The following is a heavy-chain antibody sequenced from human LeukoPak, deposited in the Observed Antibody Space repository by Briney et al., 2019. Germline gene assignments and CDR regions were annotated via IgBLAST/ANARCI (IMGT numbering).Heavy chain of an antibody. CDR2: IWYDGSNK. J-gene: IGHJ1*01. Sequence: GGSLRLSCVASGFTFSSYAMSWVRQAPGKGLEWVAVIWYDGSNKYYADSVKGRFTISRDNSKNTLYLQMNSLRAEDTAVYYCARGCGGDCPNAEYFQHWGQGTLVTVSS. CDR1: GFTFSSYA. CDR3: ARGCGGDCPNAEYFQH. V-gene: IGHV3-33*08. D-gene: IGHD2-21*02.